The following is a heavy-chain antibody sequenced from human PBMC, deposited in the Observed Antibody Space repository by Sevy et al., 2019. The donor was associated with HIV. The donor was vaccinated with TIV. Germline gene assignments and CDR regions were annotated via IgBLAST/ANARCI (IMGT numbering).Heavy chain of an antibody. Sequence: GGSLRLSCAASGFSFSSYWMHWVRQAPGKGLEWVANIKTDESEKYYVASVKGRFTISRDNAKNSVYLQMNSLRPDDTAIYYCARGNSGSFDYWGQGTLVTVSS. D-gene: IGHD3-22*01. CDR3: ARGNSGSFDY. V-gene: IGHV3-7*04. J-gene: IGHJ4*02. CDR1: GFSFSSYW. CDR2: IKTDESEK.